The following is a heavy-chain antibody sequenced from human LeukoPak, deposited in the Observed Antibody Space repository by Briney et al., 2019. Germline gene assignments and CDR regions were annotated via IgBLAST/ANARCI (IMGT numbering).Heavy chain of an antibody. CDR2: ISSNGISP. J-gene: IGHJ6*02. D-gene: IGHD3-3*01. CDR1: GFIFSDFA. V-gene: IGHV3-64*01. CDR3: VRAHSIHNYHYGIDV. Sequence: GGSLRLSCAASGFIFSDFAMHWLRQAPGKGLEYVSTISSNGISPYYANSVKGRFTISRDNSKNTLYLQMGSLRADDTAVYYCVRAHSIHNYHYGIDVWGHGTTVTVSS.